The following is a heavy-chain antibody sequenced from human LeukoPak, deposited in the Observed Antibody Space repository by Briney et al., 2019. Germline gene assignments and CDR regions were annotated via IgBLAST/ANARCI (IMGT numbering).Heavy chain of an antibody. Sequence: GGSLRLSCAASGFTFSNAWMSWVRQAPGKGLEWVGRVKSKTDGGTTDYTAPVKGGFTISRDDSKNTLYLQMNSLRAEDTAVYYCAGDTPSSGWYLDYWGQGTLVTVSS. V-gene: IGHV3-15*01. CDR3: AGDTPSSGWYLDY. D-gene: IGHD6-19*01. CDR2: VKSKTDGGTT. CDR1: GFTFSNAW. J-gene: IGHJ4*02.